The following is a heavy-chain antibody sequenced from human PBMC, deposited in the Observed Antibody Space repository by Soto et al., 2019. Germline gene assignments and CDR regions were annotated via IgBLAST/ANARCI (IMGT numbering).Heavy chain of an antibody. CDR1: GHTFAKYG. CDR3: ARSGGGNYWGNWFDP. J-gene: IGHJ5*02. V-gene: IGHV1-18*01. D-gene: IGHD7-27*01. Sequence: QVQRVQSGAEVKKPGASVKVSCKASGHTFAKYGITWVRQAPGQGFEWMGGISAYNGNTKYAQKFQGRVTMTTDTSTTIAYMELRSLISDDTAVYYCARSGGGNYWGNWFDPWGQGTLVTVSS. CDR2: ISAYNGNT.